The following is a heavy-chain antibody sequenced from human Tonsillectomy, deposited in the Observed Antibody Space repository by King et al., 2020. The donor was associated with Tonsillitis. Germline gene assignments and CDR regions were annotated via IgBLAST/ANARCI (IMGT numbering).Heavy chain of an antibody. J-gene: IGHJ4*02. V-gene: IGHV3-9*01. D-gene: IGHD3-22*01. CDR2: ISWNSDSI. Sequence: VQLVESGGGLVQPGRSLRLSCTASGFTFDDYAMHWVRQAPGKGLEWVSGISWNSDSIGYADSVKGRFTISRDNAKMSLYLQMNSLRAEDTALYYCVRDLGPTWYYDSSGCFYYWGQGTLVTVSS. CDR1: GFTFDDYA. CDR3: VRDLGPTWYYDSSGCFYY.